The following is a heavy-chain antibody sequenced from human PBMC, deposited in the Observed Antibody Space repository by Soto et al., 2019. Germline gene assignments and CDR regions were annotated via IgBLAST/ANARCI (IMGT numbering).Heavy chain of an antibody. J-gene: IGHJ6*02. CDR3: AKNPENYYYGMDV. V-gene: IGHV1-69*12. CDR2: IIPIFGTA. Sequence: QVQLVQSGAEVKKPGSSVKVSCKTSGGTFSSYAISWVRQAPGQRLEWMGGIIPIFGTADYAQKFQGRVTITADESTSTAYVELSSLRSEDTAVYYCAKNPENYYYGMDVWGQGTTVTVSS. CDR1: GGTFSSYA.